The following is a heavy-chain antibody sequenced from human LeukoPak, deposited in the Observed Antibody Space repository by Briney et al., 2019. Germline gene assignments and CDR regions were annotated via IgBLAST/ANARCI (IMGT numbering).Heavy chain of an antibody. CDR3: STCSQWLPNFDY. D-gene: IGHD5-12*01. J-gene: IGHJ4*02. CDR1: EGTFSGYA. Sequence: SVNDSCKAPEGTFSGYAVSWVRHAPGQRLEWRGGIIPIFGTANYAQKFQGRVTITADESTSTAYMELRSLRSDDTAVYYCSTCSQWLPNFDYWGQGTLVTVSS. V-gene: IGHV1-69*13. CDR2: IIPIFGTA.